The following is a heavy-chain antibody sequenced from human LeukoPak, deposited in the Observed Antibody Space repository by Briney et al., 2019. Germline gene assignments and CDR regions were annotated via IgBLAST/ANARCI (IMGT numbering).Heavy chain of an antibody. J-gene: IGHJ4*02. V-gene: IGHV4-39*01. CDR3: ARQVGRVMVNY. CDR1: GGSISSSSYY. CDR2: INHSGST. D-gene: IGHD5-18*01. Sequence: SETLSLTCTVSGGSISSSSYYWGWIRQPPGKGLEWIGEINHSGSTNYNPSLKSRVTISVDTSKNQFSLKLSSVTAADTAVYYCARQVGRVMVNYWGQGTLVTVSS.